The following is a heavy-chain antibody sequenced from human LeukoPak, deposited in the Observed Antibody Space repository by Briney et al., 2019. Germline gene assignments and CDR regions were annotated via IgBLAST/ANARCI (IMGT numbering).Heavy chain of an antibody. CDR2: ISYDGSNK. V-gene: IGHV3-30*04. CDR1: GFTFSSYA. Sequence: GGSLRLSCAASGFTFSSYAMHWVRQAPGKGLEWVAVISYDGSNKYYADSVKGRFTISRDNSKNTLYLQMNSLRAEDTAVYYCARDHDYGDSIDYWGQGTLVTVSS. D-gene: IGHD4-17*01. J-gene: IGHJ4*02. CDR3: ARDHDYGDSIDY.